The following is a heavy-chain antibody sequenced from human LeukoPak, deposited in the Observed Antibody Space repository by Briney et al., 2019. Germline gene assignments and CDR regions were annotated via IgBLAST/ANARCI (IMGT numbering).Heavy chain of an antibody. J-gene: IGHJ4*02. CDR3: ARALYYLVDY. D-gene: IGHD3-16*01. CDR2: ISYDGSNK. V-gene: IGHV3-30*04. Sequence: GRSLRLSCAASGFTFSSYAMHWVRQAPGKGLEWVAVISYDGSNKYYADSVKGRFTISRDNSKNTLYLQMNSPRAEDTAVYYCARALYYLVDYWGQGTLVTVSS. CDR1: GFTFSSYA.